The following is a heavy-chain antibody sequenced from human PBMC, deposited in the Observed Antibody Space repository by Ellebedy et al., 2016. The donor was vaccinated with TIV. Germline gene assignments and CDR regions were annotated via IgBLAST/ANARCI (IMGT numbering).Heavy chain of an antibody. D-gene: IGHD5-18*01. Sequence: SETLSLXCAVYGGSFSGYYWSWIRQPPGKGLEWIGKINRSGGTNYNPSLKSRVTISVDTSKNQFSLKLSSVTAADTAVYYCARLRGYSYGYFGWGQGTLVTVSS. CDR1: GGSFSGYY. V-gene: IGHV4-34*01. J-gene: IGHJ4*02. CDR3: ARLRGYSYGYFG. CDR2: INRSGGT.